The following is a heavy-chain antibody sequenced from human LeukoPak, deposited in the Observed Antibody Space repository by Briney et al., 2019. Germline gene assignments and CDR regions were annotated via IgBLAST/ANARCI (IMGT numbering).Heavy chain of an antibody. CDR2: ISYDGSNK. J-gene: IGHJ4*02. CDR3: ARDPSITMVRGVIGRFDY. Sequence: GRSLRLSCAASGFTFSSYAMHWVRQAPGKGLEWVAVISYDGSNKYYADSVKGRFTISRDNSKNTLYLQMNSLRAEDTAVYYCARDPSITMVRGVIGRFDYGGQGTLVTVSS. V-gene: IGHV3-30*04. CDR1: GFTFSSYA. D-gene: IGHD3-10*01.